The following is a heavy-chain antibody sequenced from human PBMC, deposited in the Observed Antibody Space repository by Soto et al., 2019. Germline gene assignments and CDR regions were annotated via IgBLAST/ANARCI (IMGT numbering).Heavy chain of an antibody. CDR1: GYSFTSYW. J-gene: IGHJ4*02. CDR2: IDPSDSYT. D-gene: IGHD3-22*01. Sequence: GESLKISCKGSGYSFTSYWISWVRQIPGKGLEWMGRIDPSDSYTNYSPSFQGHVTISADKSISTAYLQWSSLKASDTAMYYCARRVMNYDSSGYTTKFDYWGQGTLVTVSS. CDR3: ARRVMNYDSSGYTTKFDY. V-gene: IGHV5-10-1*01.